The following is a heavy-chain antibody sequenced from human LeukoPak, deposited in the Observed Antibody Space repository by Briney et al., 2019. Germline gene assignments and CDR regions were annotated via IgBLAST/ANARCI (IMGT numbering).Heavy chain of an antibody. V-gene: IGHV1-46*01. CDR2: INPSGGST. CDR3: ARDHDYVWGSYRTINY. Sequence: ASVKVSCKASGYTFTGYYMHWVRQAPGQGLEWMGIINPSGGSTSCAQKFQGRVTMTREMSTSTVYMELSSLRSEDTAVYYCARDHDYVWGSYRTINYWGQGTLVTVSS. D-gene: IGHD3-16*02. J-gene: IGHJ4*02. CDR1: GYTFTGYY.